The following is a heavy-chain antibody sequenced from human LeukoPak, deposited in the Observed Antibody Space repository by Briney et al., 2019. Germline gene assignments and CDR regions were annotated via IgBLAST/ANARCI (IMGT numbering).Heavy chain of an antibody. CDR3: AGDPGSDFWSGYHFDY. D-gene: IGHD3-3*01. J-gene: IGHJ4*02. Sequence: GGSLRLSCAASGFTFSSYGMHWVRQAPGKGLEWVAVIWYDGSNKYYADSVKGRFTISRDNSKNTLYLQMNSLRAEDTAVYYCAGDPGSDFWSGYHFDYWGQGTLVTVSS. CDR1: GFTFSSYG. CDR2: IWYDGSNK. V-gene: IGHV3-33*01.